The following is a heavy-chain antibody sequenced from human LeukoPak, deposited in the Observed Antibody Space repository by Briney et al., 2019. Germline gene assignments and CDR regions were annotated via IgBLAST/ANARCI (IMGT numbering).Heavy chain of an antibody. CDR1: GGSITHYY. V-gene: IGHV4-59*01. CDR3: ARVGLRTGTLYYYYYYGMDV. D-gene: IGHD7-27*01. CDR2: IYYSGST. J-gene: IGHJ6*02. Sequence: SETLSLTCSVSGGSITHYYWSWIRQPPGKGLEWIGYIYYSGSTNYNPSLKSRVTISVDTSKNQFSLKLSSVTAADTAVYYCARVGLRTGTLYYYYYYGMDVWGQGTTVTVSS.